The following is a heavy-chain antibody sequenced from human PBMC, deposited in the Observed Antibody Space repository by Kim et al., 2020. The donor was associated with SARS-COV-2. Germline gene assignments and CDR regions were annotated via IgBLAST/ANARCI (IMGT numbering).Heavy chain of an antibody. CDR3: AKGVTNSGFDY. CDR2: ISWDGKRT. V-gene: IGHV3-23*01. D-gene: IGHD4-17*01. CDR1: GFTFSTSP. Sequence: GGSLRLSCVASGFTFSTSPMGWVRQAPGEGLEWVSRISWDGKRTYYADSVKGRVTMSSDKSKNTVHLHMNNLRVEDTAVYYCAKGVTNSGFDYWGQGAQV. J-gene: IGHJ4*02.